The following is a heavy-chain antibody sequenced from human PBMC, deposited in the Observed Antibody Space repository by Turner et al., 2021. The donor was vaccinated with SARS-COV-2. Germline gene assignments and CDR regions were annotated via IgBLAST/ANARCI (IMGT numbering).Heavy chain of an antibody. J-gene: IGHJ6*03. CDR1: GVTFSSYG. Sequence: QVQLAESGGGVVQPGRSLRLSCDVSGVTFSSYGKHWVHQAPGKGVEWVAVIWYDGSNKYYADSVKGRFTISRDNSKNTLYLQMNSLTAEDTAVYYCARDPNAGYYYMDVWGKGTTVTVSS. D-gene: IGHD2-8*01. CDR3: ARDPNAGYYYMDV. CDR2: IWYDGSNK. V-gene: IGHV3-33*01.